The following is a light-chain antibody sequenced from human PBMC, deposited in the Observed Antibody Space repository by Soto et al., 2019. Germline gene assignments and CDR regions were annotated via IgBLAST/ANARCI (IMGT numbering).Light chain of an antibody. V-gene: IGLV2-14*01. CDR3: VSYATSTTLYV. CDR1: SSDVGSFNY. J-gene: IGLJ1*01. CDR2: EVT. Sequence: QSVLTQPASVSGSPGQSITISCTATSSDVGSFNYVSWYQRHPGKAPKLMIYEVTSRPSGVSNRFSGSKSGNTASLTISGLQAEDEADYYCVSYATSTTLYVFGSGTKVTVL.